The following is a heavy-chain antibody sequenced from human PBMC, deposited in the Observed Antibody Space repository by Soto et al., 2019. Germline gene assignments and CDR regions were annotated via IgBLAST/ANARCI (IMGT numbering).Heavy chain of an antibody. CDR3: VRVWDFSSAGVDY. J-gene: IGHJ4*02. D-gene: IGHD6-19*01. CDR1: GGSIGSSNW. CDR2: IYHRGST. Sequence: QVQLQESGPGLVKPSGTLSLTCAVSGGSIGSSNWWSWVRQPPGKGLEWIGEIYHRGSTNYSPSLTSRVTISVDKSKNQFSLKLRSVTAAETAVYYCVRVWDFSSAGVDYWGQGTLVTVSS. V-gene: IGHV4-4*02.